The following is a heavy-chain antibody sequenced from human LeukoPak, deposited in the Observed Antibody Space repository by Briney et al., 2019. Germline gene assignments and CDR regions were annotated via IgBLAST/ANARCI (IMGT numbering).Heavy chain of an antibody. CDR2: ISYSGTT. V-gene: IGHV4-39*07. CDR3: ARRQADYYDSSGYYSN. Sequence: PSETLSLTCTVSGGSISSTSYYWGWIRQPPGKGLEWIGSISYSGTTYYNPSLKSRVTISVDTSKNQFSLKLSSVTAADTAVYYCARRQADYYDSSGYYSNWGQGTLVTVSS. D-gene: IGHD3-22*01. CDR1: GGSISSTSYY. J-gene: IGHJ4*02.